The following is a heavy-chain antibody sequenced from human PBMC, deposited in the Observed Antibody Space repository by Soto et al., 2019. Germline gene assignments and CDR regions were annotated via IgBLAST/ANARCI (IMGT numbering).Heavy chain of an antibody. CDR1: GFTFSNYA. J-gene: IGHJ6*02. CDR2: LSASGATT. CDR3: AKALRGGRGYMYYYYGSDV. D-gene: IGHD5-12*01. V-gene: IGHV3-23*01. Sequence: PGGSLRLSCAASGFTFSNYAMTWVRQAPGKGLEWVSALSASGATTYYADSVKGRFTISRDNSQNTLHLQVNSLRAEDTALYYCAKALRGGRGYMYYYYGSDVWGQGTTVTVSS.